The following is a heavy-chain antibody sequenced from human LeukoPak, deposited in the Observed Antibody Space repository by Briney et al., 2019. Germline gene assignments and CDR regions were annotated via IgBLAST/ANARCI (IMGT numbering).Heavy chain of an antibody. CDR2: LYSGGST. D-gene: IGHD3-10*01. V-gene: IGHV3-53*01. CDR1: GFTVSTNY. J-gene: IGHJ2*01. CDR3: ARVGDHYHWYLDL. Sequence: PGGSLTLSCAASGFTVSTNYMNWVRQAPGKGLEWVSILYSGGSTYYADSVKGRFTISRDDSKNTLYLQMNSLRAEDTAVYYCARVGDHYHWYLDLWGRGTHVTVSS.